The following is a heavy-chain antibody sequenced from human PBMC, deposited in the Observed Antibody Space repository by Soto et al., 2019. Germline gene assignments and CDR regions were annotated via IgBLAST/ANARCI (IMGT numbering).Heavy chain of an antibody. CDR2: ISGSGGST. J-gene: IGHJ6*02. V-gene: IGHV3-23*01. D-gene: IGHD3-10*01. Sequence: GGSLRLSCAASGFTFSSYAMSWVRQAPGKGLEWVSAISGSGGSTYYADSVKGRFTISRDNSKNTLYLQMNSLRAEDTAVYYCAKSESISWGSGSYSPYYYGMDVWGQGTTVTVSS. CDR3: AKSESISWGSGSYSPYYYGMDV. CDR1: GFTFSSYA.